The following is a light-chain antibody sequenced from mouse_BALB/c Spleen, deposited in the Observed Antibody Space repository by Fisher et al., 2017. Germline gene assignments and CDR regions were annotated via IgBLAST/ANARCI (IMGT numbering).Light chain of an antibody. CDR2: STS. CDR3: QQWSSNPPT. CDR1: SSVSY. Sequence: IVLTQSTAIMSASLGEEITLTCSASSSVSYMYWYQQKSGASPKLWIYSTSNLASGVPARFSGSGSGTSYSLTISSMEAEDAASYYCQQWSSNPPTFGGGTKLEIK. J-gene: IGKJ2*01. V-gene: IGKV4-68*01.